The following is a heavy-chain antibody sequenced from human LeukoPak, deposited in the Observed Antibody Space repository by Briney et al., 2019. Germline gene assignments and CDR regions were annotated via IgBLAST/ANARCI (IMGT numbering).Heavy chain of an antibody. CDR2: IKQDGSEK. CDR3: ARTRSITMIVVPTPYYFDY. Sequence: GGSLRLSCAASGFTFSSYWMTWVRQAPGKGLEWVANIKQDGSEKYYVVSVKGRFTISRDNAKNSLYLQMSSLRAEETAVYYCARTRSITMIVVPTPYYFDYWGQGTLVTVSS. D-gene: IGHD3-22*01. J-gene: IGHJ4*02. CDR1: GFTFSSYW. V-gene: IGHV3-7*01.